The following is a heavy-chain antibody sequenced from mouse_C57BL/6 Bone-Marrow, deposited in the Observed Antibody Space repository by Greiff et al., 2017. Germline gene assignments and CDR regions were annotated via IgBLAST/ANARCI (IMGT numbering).Heavy chain of an antibody. J-gene: IGHJ3*01. CDR1: GFTFSDYG. V-gene: IGHV5-15*01. CDR3: ARLFMITTRRGFAD. CDR2: ISNLAYSL. D-gene: IGHD2-4*01. Sequence: DVMLVESGGGLVQPGGSLKLSCAASGFTFSDYGMAWVRQAPRKGPEWVAFISNLAYSLYYADTVTGRFTISRENAKNTLYLEMSSLRSEDTAMYYCARLFMITTRRGFADWGPGTLVTVSA.